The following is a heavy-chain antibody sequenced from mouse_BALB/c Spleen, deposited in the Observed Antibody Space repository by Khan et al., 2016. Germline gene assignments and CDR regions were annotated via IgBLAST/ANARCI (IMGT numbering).Heavy chain of an antibody. V-gene: IGHV1-4*01. CDR1: GYTFTSYT. Sequence: QVQLQQSGAELARPGASVKMSCKASGYTFTSYTMFWVKQRPGQGLEWIGYIAPRSDYTDYNQKFKDKATLTADKSSTTAYMQLNSLTSEDSAVXYCARVVWLLGYLDYWGQGTTLTVSS. D-gene: IGHD2-3*01. J-gene: IGHJ2*01. CDR2: IAPRSDYT. CDR3: ARVVWLLGYLDY.